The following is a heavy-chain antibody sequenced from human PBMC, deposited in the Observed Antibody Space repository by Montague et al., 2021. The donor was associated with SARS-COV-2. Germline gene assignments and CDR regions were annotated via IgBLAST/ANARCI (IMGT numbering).Heavy chain of an antibody. Sequence: SETLSITSTVSSGSIRSSNHYWGWIRQPPGKGLEWIGSIYYTGRTFYNPSLRSRLAISIDTSNNQFSLRLRSVTAADTAVYYCARRNGGLAVGGIWFDPWGQGRLVTVSS. V-gene: IGHV4-39*01. CDR1: SGSIRSSNHY. CDR3: ARRNGGLAVGGIWFDP. D-gene: IGHD3-16*01. J-gene: IGHJ5*02. CDR2: IYYTGRT.